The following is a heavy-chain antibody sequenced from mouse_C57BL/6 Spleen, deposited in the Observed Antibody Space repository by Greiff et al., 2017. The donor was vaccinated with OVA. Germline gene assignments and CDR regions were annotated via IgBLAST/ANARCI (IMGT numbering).Heavy chain of an antibody. CDR1: GYTFTDYN. CDR2: INPNNGGT. Sequence: VQLQQSGPELVKPGASVKIPCKASGYTFTDYNMDWVKQSHGKSLEWIGDINPNNGGTIYNQKFKGKATLTVDKSSSTAYMELRSLTSEDTAVYYCARLRLRRGYFDVWGTGTTVTVSS. V-gene: IGHV1-18*01. J-gene: IGHJ1*03. D-gene: IGHD2-4*01. CDR3: ARLRLRRGYFDV.